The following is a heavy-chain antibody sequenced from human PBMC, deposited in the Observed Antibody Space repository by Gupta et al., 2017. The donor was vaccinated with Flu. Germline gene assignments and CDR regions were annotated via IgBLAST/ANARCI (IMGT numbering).Heavy chain of an antibody. CDR2: ISGSGSST. V-gene: IGHV3-23*01. CDR3: AKGGGYCSSTSCLGRGYYFDY. Sequence: GWVSAISGSGSSTDYADSVKGRFTISRDNSKNTLYLQMNSLRAEDTAVYYCAKGGGYCSSTSCLGRGYYFDYWGQGTLVTVSS. D-gene: IGHD2-2*01. J-gene: IGHJ4*02.